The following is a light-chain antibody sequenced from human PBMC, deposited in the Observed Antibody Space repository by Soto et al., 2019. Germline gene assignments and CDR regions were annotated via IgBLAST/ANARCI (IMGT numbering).Light chain of an antibody. CDR2: GNS. V-gene: IGLV1-40*01. Sequence: QPVLTQPPSVSGAPGQRVTISCTGSSSNIGAGYDVHWYQQLPGTAPKLLIYGNSNRPSGVPDRFSGSKSSTSASLAITGLQAEDEADYYCQAYDSSLSGYVGFGGGTKLTVL. CDR3: QAYDSSLSGYVG. CDR1: SSNIGAGYD. J-gene: IGLJ2*01.